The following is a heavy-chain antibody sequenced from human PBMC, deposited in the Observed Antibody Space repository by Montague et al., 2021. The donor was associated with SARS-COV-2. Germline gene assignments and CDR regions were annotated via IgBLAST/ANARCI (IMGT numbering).Heavy chain of an antibody. CDR3: ARDYADYSHYYGLDV. CDR1: GGSIRSGSYY. V-gene: IGHV4-61*02. D-gene: IGHD3-16*01. CDR2: IYSSGST. Sequence: TLPLTCTVSGGSIRSGSYYWSWIRQPAGKGLEWIGRIYSSGSTNYNPSLKSRVTMSVDTSKNQFSLKVSTVTAADTAVYYCARDYADYSHYYGLDVWGQGTTVTVSS. J-gene: IGHJ6*02.